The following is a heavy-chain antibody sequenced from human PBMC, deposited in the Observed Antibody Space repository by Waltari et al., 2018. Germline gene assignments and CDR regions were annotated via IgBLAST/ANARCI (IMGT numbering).Heavy chain of an antibody. CDR2: CDAEDDET. CDR3: ATDGVGASTVVPNYDF. J-gene: IGHJ4*02. Sequence: QVQLVQSGAEVKKPGASVKVSCKVSGYSLIELAIHWVRQAPGKGLEWVGGCDAEDDETVFAQKCRGRATMTEDTAIDTAYMELNNLRSKDTAVYCATDGVGASTVVPNYDFWGQGTLITVSS. D-gene: IGHD4-17*01. V-gene: IGHV1-24*01. CDR1: GYSLIELA.